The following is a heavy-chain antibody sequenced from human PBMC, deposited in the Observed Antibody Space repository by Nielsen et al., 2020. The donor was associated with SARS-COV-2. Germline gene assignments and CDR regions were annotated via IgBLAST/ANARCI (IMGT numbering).Heavy chain of an antibody. D-gene: IGHD1-26*01. CDR2: ISASSSNT. Sequence: GGSLRLSCVASGFTFNSYAMNWVRQAPGKGLEWVSTISASSSNTYYADSVKGRFTISRDNSMNTLFLQMNSLRAEDTAVYYCARRGAGGNNWFDPWGQGTLVTVSS. CDR1: GFTFNSYA. J-gene: IGHJ5*02. V-gene: IGHV3-23*01. CDR3: ARRGAGGNNWFDP.